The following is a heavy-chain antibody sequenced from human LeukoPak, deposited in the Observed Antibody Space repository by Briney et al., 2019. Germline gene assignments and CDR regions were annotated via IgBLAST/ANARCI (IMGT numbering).Heavy chain of an antibody. J-gene: IGHJ4*02. CDR1: GFTFSSYA. V-gene: IGHV3-74*01. CDR2: INSDGGTT. CDR3: ATDSYVSGSYYRLFY. D-gene: IGHD3-10*01. Sequence: GGSLRLSRAASGFTFSSYAMHWVRQAPGKGLVWVSGINSDGGTTTYADSVKGRFTISRDNAKNTLYLQMNNLRAEDTAIYYCATDSYVSGSYYRLFYWGQGTLVTVSS.